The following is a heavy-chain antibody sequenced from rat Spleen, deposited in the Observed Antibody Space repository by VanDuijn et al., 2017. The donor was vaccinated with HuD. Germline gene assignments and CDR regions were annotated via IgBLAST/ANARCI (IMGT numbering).Heavy chain of an antibody. CDR1: GFTFINYD. Sequence: EVQLVESGGGLVQPGRSLKLSCAASGFTFINYDMAWVRQAPTKGLEWVASISSGGGGTFYPDSVKGRFTISRDNAQRTLYLQMDSLRSEDTASYYCTTDDMTYYTPDLIWGQGVMVTVSS. CDR2: ISSGGGGT. D-gene: IGHD1-9*01. V-gene: IGHV5-27*01. J-gene: IGHJ2*01. CDR3: TTDDMTYYTPDLI.